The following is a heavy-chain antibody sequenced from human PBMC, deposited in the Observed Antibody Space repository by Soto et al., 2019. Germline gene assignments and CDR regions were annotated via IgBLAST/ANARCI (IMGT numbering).Heavy chain of an antibody. J-gene: IGHJ4*02. D-gene: IGHD1-26*01. CDR3: ARDKKWAFDY. CDR2: ISHDGNNK. CDR1: GFTFSSYG. V-gene: IGHV3-30*03. Sequence: GGSLRLSCAASGFTFSSYGMHWVRQAPGKGLEWVAVISHDGNNKNYADSVRGRFTISRDNSKNTVYLQMNSLRAEDTAVYYCARDKKWAFDYWGQGALVTVSS.